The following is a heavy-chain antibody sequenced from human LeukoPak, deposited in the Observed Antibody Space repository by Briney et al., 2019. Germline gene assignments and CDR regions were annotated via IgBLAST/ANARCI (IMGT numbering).Heavy chain of an antibody. CDR2: IYPGDSDT. CDR1: GYSFTSYW. J-gene: IGHJ4*02. V-gene: IGHV5-51*01. D-gene: IGHD3-22*01. Sequence: GESLKISCKGSGYSFTSYWIGWVRQMPGKGLEWMGIIYPGDSDTRYSPSFQGQVTISADKSISTAYLQWSSLKASDTAMYYCARHGEPYHYDSSGYGYYFDYWGQGTLVTVSS. CDR3: ARHGEPYHYDSSGYGYYFDY.